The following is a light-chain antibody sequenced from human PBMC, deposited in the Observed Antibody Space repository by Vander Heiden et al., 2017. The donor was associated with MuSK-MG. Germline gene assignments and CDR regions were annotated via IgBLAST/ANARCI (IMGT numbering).Light chain of an antibody. CDR2: DAS. V-gene: IGKV1-33*01. CDR1: QDISNY. Sequence: DIQMTQSPSSLSASVGDRVTITCQASQDISNYLNWYQQKPGKAPKLLIYDASNLETGVPSRFSGSGSGTDFTFTISSLQPEDIATYYCQQDDNPPITFGQGTRLEIK. CDR3: QQDDNPPIT. J-gene: IGKJ5*01.